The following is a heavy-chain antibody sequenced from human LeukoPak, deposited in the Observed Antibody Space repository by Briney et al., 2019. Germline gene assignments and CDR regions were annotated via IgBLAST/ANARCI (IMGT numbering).Heavy chain of an antibody. V-gene: IGHV3-7*01. Sequence: GGSLRLSCAASGFTFSSYWMSWVRQAPGKGLEWVANIKQDGSEKYYVDSVKGRFTISRDNAKNSLYLQMNSLRAEDTAVYYCAREEHSAGYYYGMDVWGQGTTVTVSS. CDR1: GFTFSSYW. CDR3: AREEHSAGYYYGMDV. J-gene: IGHJ6*02. CDR2: IKQDGSEK. D-gene: IGHD6-19*01.